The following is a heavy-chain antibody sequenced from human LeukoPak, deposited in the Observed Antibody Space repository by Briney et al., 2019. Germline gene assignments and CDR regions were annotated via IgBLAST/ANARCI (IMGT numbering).Heavy chain of an antibody. J-gene: IGHJ4*02. D-gene: IGHD6-13*01. V-gene: IGHV3-30*04. Sequence: GRSLRLSCAASGFTFSSYAMHWVRQAPGKGLEWVAVISYDGSNKYYADSVKGRFTISRDNSKNTLYLQMNSLRAEDTAVYYCARDSAGSSWYYYNILLSGGQGTLATVSS. CDR3: ARDSAGSSWYYYNILLS. CDR2: ISYDGSNK. CDR1: GFTFSSYA.